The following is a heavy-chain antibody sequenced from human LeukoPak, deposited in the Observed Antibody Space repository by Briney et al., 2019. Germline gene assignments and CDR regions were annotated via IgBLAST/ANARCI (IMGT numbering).Heavy chain of an antibody. CDR2: ISRSGSTI. J-gene: IGHJ4*02. CDR3: ATPERGSYGFDY. CDR1: GFTFSSYE. Sequence: GGSLRLSCAASGFTFSSYEMNWVRQAPGKGLEWVSYISRSGSTIYYADSVKGRFTISRDNAKNSLYLQMNSLRAEDTAVYYCATPERGSYGFDYWGQGTLVTVSS. V-gene: IGHV3-48*03. D-gene: IGHD1-26*01.